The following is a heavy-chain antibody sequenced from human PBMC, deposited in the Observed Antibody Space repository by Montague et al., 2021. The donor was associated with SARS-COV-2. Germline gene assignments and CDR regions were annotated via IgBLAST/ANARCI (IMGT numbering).Heavy chain of an antibody. CDR2: IWYDGSIK. D-gene: IGHD3-22*01. V-gene: IGHV3-33*01. J-gene: IGHJ3*02. CDR3: ARRCYYDSSGNYAFGI. Sequence: SLRLSCAASGFIFSSYGMHWVRQAPGKGLEWVAIIWYDGSIKYYADSVKGRFTISRDNSKNTLFLQMNSLRAEDTAVYYCARRCYYDSSGNYAFGIWGQGTMVTVSS. CDR1: GFIFSSYG.